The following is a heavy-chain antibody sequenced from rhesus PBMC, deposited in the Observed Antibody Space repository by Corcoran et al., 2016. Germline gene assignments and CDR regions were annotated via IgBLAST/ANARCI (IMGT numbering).Heavy chain of an antibody. CDR2: SNGNSGST. CDR3: ARGLVGSQGS. J-gene: IGHJ6*01. V-gene: IGHV4-80*01. Sequence: QVQLQESGPGLVKPSETLSLTCAVSGAPIRSYGWSWIRQPPGKGLEWVGASNGNSGSTYYDPSLKSRVTISKDASKNQFALKLGSVAAADPAVYYCARGLVGSQGSWGQGVVVTVSS. D-gene: IGHD3-34*01. CDR1: GAPIRSYG.